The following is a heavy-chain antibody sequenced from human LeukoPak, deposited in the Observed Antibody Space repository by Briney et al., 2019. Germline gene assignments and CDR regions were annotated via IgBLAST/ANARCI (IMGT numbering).Heavy chain of an antibody. CDR2: ISGSGGST. V-gene: IGHV3-23*01. CDR3: AKDSDSSGSIGPSYFDY. CDR1: GFTFSSYG. Sequence: GGSLRLSCAASGFTFSSYGMSWVRQAPGKGVEWVSVISGSGGSTYYADSVKGRFTISRDNSKNTEYLQVNSLRAEDTAVYYCAKDSDSSGSIGPSYFDYWGQGTLVTVSS. J-gene: IGHJ4*02. D-gene: IGHD3-22*01.